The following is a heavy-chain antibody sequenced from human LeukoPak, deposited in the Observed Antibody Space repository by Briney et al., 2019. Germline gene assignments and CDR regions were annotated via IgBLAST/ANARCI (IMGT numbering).Heavy chain of an antibody. CDR3: VATVGLLMA. Sequence: GGPLRLSCSASGFTFGSYALHWVRQSPGKGLEYVSAINSGGDSPYYADSVKGRFIISRDNSKNTLYLQMSSLRVEDTSVYYCVATVGLLMAWGQGVLVTVSS. V-gene: IGHV3-64D*06. CDR2: INSGGDSP. D-gene: IGHD5-24*01. J-gene: IGHJ5*02. CDR1: GFTFGSYA.